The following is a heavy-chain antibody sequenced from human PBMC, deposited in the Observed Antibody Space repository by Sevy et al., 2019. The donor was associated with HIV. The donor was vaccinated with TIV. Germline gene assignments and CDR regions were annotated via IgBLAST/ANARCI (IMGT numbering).Heavy chain of an antibody. CDR1: GFTFSSYW. D-gene: IGHD6-25*01. J-gene: IGHJ4*02. CDR3: ARALAAAASY. CDR2: IKQDGSEK. V-gene: IGHV3-7*01. Sequence: GGSLRLSCAASGFTFSSYWLNWVRQAPGKGLEWVANIKQDGSEKYYVDSVKGRFTISRDNAKNSMHLQMNSLRAEDTAVYDCARALAAAASYWGQGTLVTVSS.